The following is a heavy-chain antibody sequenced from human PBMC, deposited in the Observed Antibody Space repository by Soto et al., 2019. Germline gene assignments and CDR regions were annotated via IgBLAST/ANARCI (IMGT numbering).Heavy chain of an antibody. J-gene: IGHJ4*02. CDR1: XXXXXXXX. V-gene: IGHV3-33*01. D-gene: IGHD1-26*01. CDR2: TRHDGSNT. Sequence: QVQLVESGGGVVQPGXSXXXXXXXXXXXXXXXXXXXVRQAPGKGLEWVAITRHDGSNTYYADSVRGRFTISRDNSKKTLYLQMDSLRAEDTAVYYCARDGVGATTFFGYFDYWGQGTLVTVSS. CDR3: ARDGVGATTFFGYFDY.